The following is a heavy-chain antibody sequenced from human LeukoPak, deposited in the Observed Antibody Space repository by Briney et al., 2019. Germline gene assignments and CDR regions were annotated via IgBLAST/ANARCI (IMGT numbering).Heavy chain of an antibody. CDR3: ARKKDGGDAFDI. D-gene: IGHD3-10*01. J-gene: IGHJ3*02. CDR1: GGTFSSYA. CDR2: IIPMFGTA. Sequence: ASVKVSCKASGGTFSSYAISWVRQAPGQGLEWMGGIIPMFGTAIYAQKFQGRITITADKSTSTAYMELSSLRSEDTAVYYCARKKDGGDAFDIWGQGTMVTVSS. V-gene: IGHV1-69*06.